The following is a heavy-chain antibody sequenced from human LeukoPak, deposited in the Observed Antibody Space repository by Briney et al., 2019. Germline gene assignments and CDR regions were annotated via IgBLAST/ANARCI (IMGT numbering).Heavy chain of an antibody. J-gene: IGHJ4*02. CDR2: IYHSGST. V-gene: IGHV4-38-2*01. D-gene: IGHD1-26*01. CDR3: ARQPSGSFLFDY. CDR1: GYSISSGYY. Sequence: SETLSLTCAVSGYSISSGYYWGWIRQPPGQGLEWIGSIYHSGSTYYNPSLKSRVTISVDTSKNQFSLKLSSVTAADTAVYYCARQPSGSFLFDYWGQGTLVTVSS.